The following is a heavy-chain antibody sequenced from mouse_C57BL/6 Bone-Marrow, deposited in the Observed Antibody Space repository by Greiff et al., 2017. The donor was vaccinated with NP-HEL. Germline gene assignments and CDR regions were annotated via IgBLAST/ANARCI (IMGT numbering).Heavy chain of an antibody. J-gene: IGHJ2*01. Sequence: QVQLQQPGAELVRPGTSVKLSCKASGYTFTSYWMHWVKQRPGQGLEGIGVIDPSDSYTNYNQKFKGKATLTVDTSSSTAYMQLSSLTSEDSAVYYCLYYDYDYWGQGTTLTVSS. CDR3: LYYDYDY. D-gene: IGHD2-4*01. CDR2: IDPSDSYT. V-gene: IGHV1-59*01. CDR1: GYTFTSYW.